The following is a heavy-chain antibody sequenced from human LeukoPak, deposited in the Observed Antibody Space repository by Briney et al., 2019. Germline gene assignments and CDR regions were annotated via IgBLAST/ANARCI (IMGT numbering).Heavy chain of an antibody. CDR3: ASPDVLRYFDWLLPFDY. V-gene: IGHV3-23*01. D-gene: IGHD3-9*01. CDR2: ISGSGGST. J-gene: IGHJ4*02. CDR1: GFTFSSYS. Sequence: PGGSLRLSCAASGFTFSSYSMNWVRQAPGKGLEWVSAISGSGGSTYYADSVKGRFTISRDNSKNTLYLQMNSLRAEDTAVYYCASPDVLRYFDWLLPFDYWGQETLVTVSS.